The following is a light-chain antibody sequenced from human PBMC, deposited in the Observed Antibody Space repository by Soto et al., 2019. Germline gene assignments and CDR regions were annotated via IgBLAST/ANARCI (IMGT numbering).Light chain of an antibody. V-gene: IGKV1-5*01. Sequence: DFQMTQSPSTLSASVGDRVTITCRASQSISSWLAWYQQKPGKAPKLLIYDASSLESGVPSRFSGSGSGTEFTLTISSLQPDDFATYYCQQYNSYWKFGQGTKVEIK. CDR1: QSISSW. CDR3: QQYNSYWK. CDR2: DAS. J-gene: IGKJ1*01.